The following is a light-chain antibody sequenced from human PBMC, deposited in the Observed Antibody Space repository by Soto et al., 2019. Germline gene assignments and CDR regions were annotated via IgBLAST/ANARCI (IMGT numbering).Light chain of an antibody. J-gene: IGKJ1*01. Sequence: DIQMTQSPSTLSGSVGDRVTITCRSSQDIINEFGWYQQKSGLAPKRLIFGATTLQSGVPSRFSGSASGTDFSLIISSLQPEDFATYYCLQYNHYPPTFGQGTKVDIK. CDR1: QDIINE. CDR2: GAT. CDR3: LQYNHYPPT. V-gene: IGKV1-17*01.